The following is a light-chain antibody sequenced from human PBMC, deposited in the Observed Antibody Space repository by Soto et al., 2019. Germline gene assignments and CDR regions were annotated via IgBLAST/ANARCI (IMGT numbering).Light chain of an antibody. V-gene: IGLV1-44*01. CDR2: SSN. J-gene: IGLJ2*01. CDR1: NSNIGTYT. Sequence: QSVLTQPPSASGTPGQRVTISCFGSNSNIGTYTVNWYQQHPGTAPKLLIYSSNQRPSGVPDRFSGSKSGTSASLAISGLQSGDEADYYCAAWDDSLIGVAFGGGTKVPS. CDR3: AAWDDSLIGVA.